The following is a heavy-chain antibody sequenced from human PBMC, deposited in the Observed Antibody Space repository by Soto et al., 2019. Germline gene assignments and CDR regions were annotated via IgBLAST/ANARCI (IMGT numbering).Heavy chain of an antibody. CDR1: GGSVSSGSYY. V-gene: IGHV4-61*01. D-gene: IGHD3-3*01. J-gene: IGHJ4*02. Sequence: PSETLSLTCTVSGGSVSSGSYYWSWIRQPPGKGLEWIGYIYYSGSTNYNPSLKSRVTISVDTSKNQFSLKLSSVTAADTAVYYCARGRADGLSTIFGVADQYYFDYWGQGTLVTVSS. CDR2: IYYSGST. CDR3: ARGRADGLSTIFGVADQYYFDY.